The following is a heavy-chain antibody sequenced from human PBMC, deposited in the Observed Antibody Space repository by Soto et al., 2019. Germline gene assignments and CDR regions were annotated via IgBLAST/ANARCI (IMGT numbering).Heavy chain of an antibody. CDR1: GDTFTIFA. CDR3: ARDLGSGYDPGDY. CDR2: IIPTIGTT. Sequence: QVQLVQSGAEVKKPGSSVKVSCKASGDTFTIFAISWVRQAPGQGLEWMGGIIPTIGTTNYAQRFQGGITITGDESTGTAYMELSSLQSEDTAVYYCARDLGSGYDPGDYWGQGTLVTVSS. D-gene: IGHD5-12*01. J-gene: IGHJ4*02. V-gene: IGHV1-69*12.